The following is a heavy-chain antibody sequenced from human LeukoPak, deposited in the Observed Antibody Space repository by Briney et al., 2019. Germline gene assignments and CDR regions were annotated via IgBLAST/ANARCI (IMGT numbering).Heavy chain of an antibody. CDR1: GYTFTSYW. CDR2: IYPGDSDT. Sequence: GESLKISCKASGYTFTSYWIGWVRQMPGKGLEWMGIIYPGDSDTRYSPSFQGQVTISTDKSISTAYLQWSSLKASDTAMYYCARPITGTTDAFDIWGQGTMVTVSS. J-gene: IGHJ3*02. D-gene: IGHD1-20*01. CDR3: ARPITGTTDAFDI. V-gene: IGHV5-51*01.